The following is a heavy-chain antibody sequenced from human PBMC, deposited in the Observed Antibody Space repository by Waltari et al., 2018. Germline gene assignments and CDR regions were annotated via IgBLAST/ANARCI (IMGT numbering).Heavy chain of an antibody. CDR3: ATETVTTDY. CDR1: GYSISSGYY. J-gene: IGHJ4*02. CDR2: IYHSGST. D-gene: IGHD4-17*01. V-gene: IGHV4-38-2*01. Sequence: QVQLQESGPGLVKPSETLSLTCAVSGYSISSGYYWGWIRQPPGKGLEWIGSIYHSGSTYYNPSLKRRVTISVDTYKNQFSLKLSSVTAADTAVYYCATETVTTDYWGQGTLVTVSS.